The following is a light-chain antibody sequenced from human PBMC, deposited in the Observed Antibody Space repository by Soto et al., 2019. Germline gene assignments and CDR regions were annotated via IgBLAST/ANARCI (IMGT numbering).Light chain of an antibody. J-gene: IGLJ1*01. V-gene: IGLV2-11*01. CDR1: SSDVGANNF. Sequence: QSALTQPRSVSGSPGQSVTISCIGTSSDVGANNFVSWYQLHPDKAPRLMIYDDTKRPSGVPNRFSGSKSGNTASLTISGLQAEDESDYYCCSYAGSPPYVFGTGTKVTVL. CDR3: CSYAGSPPYV. CDR2: DDT.